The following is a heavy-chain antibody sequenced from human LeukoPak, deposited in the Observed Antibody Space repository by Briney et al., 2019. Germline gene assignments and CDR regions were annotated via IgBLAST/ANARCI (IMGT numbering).Heavy chain of an antibody. CDR2: IRQDESEK. Sequence: GGSLRLSCTVSGFTFSSYWMTWVRQAPGKGLEWVANIRQDESEKYYADSVKGRFTISRDNAKNSLYLQLNSLRAEDTAVYYCARDSGSAYYYGSGTYYYDAFDFWGQGTTVTVSS. J-gene: IGHJ3*01. CDR1: GFTFSSYW. CDR3: ARDSGSAYYYGSGTYYYDAFDF. V-gene: IGHV3-7*01. D-gene: IGHD3-10*01.